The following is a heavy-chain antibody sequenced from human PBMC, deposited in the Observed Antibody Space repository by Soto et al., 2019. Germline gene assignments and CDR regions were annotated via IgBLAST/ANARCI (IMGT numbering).Heavy chain of an antibody. CDR3: ARDRGHSLHYYYYGMDV. J-gene: IGHJ6*02. CDR2: IYYSGST. Sequence: SETLSLTCTVSGGSISSSSYYWGWIRQPPGKGLEWIGSIYYSGSTYYNPSLKSRVTISVDTSKNQFSLKLSSVTAADTAVYYCARDRGHSLHYYYYGMDVWGQGTTVTVSS. V-gene: IGHV4-39*07. D-gene: IGHD3-10*01. CDR1: GGSISSSSYY.